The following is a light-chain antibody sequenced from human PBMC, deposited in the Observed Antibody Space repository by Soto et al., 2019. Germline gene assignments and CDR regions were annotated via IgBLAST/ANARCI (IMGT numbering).Light chain of an antibody. Sequence: EIVMTQSPATLSVSPGERATLSCRASQSVSSNLAWYQQKPGQSPRLLINGASTRATGIPARLSGSGSGTEITHTISSLQSEDFAVYYCQQYNNWPPTFGQGTKVEIK. V-gene: IGKV3-15*01. J-gene: IGKJ1*01. CDR2: GAS. CDR3: QQYNNWPPT. CDR1: QSVSSN.